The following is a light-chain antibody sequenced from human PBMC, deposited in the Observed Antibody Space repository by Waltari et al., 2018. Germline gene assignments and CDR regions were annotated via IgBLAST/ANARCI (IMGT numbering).Light chain of an antibody. Sequence: QSALTQPASVSGSPGQSITISCTGSSSDVGGYNSVSWYQQYPGKAPKLMIYDVSNRPSGVSNRFSGSKSGTSASLAINGLRSEDEADYYCATWDDSLRMVFGGGTELTVL. CDR3: ATWDDSLRMV. J-gene: IGLJ3*02. V-gene: IGLV2-14*03. CDR1: SSDVGGYNS. CDR2: DVS.